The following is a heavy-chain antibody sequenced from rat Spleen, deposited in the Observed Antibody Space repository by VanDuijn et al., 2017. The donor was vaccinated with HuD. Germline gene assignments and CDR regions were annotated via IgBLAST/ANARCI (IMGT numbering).Heavy chain of an antibody. D-gene: IGHD1-9*01. CDR1: GFTFSSFA. V-gene: IGHV5-29*01. CDR2: ISYDGSST. J-gene: IGHJ2*01. CDR3: ARRHYGYTDYFDY. Sequence: EVQLVESGGGLVQPGRSMKLSCAASGFTFSSFAMAWVRQAPTKGLEWVASISYDGSSTYYPDTVKGRFVISKDNAKNTGYLQMDSLRSEDTATYYCARRHYGYTDYFDYWGQGVMVTVSS.